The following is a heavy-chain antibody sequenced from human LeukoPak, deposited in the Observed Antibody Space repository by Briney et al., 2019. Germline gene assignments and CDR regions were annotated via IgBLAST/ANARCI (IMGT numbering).Heavy chain of an antibody. Sequence: GGSLRLSCAASGFTVSSNYMSWVRKAPGKGLEWVSVVYSGGNTYYADSVKGRFTISRDNSKNTLYLQMNSLRAEDTAVYFCARWGNDYSQFDSWGQGTLVTVS. CDR1: GFTVSSNY. CDR2: VYSGGNT. V-gene: IGHV3-53*01. D-gene: IGHD4-11*01. CDR3: ARWGNDYSQFDS. J-gene: IGHJ4*02.